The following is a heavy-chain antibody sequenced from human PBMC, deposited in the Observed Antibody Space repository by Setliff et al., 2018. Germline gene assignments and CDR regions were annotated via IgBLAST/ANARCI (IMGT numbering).Heavy chain of an antibody. V-gene: IGHV4-59*11. D-gene: IGHD1-1*01. CDR3: AKGGGRYHSDS. Sequence: PSETLSLTCTVSGDSMSDHHWSRVRQSPGKGLDWIGEIYHDGNDKFYPSVHYSPSLESRVTISIDKSNNQFSLKMTSMTAADTAVYYCAKGGGRYHSDSWGQGILVTVSS. J-gene: IGHJ4*02. CDR2: IYHDGND. CDR1: GDSMSDHH.